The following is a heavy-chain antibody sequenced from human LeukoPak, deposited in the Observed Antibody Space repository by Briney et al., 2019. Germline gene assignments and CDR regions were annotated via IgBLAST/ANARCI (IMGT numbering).Heavy chain of an antibody. V-gene: IGHV1-2*02. CDR3: ARDVLR. Sequence: GASVKVSCEASGYSFIGYYLHWVRQAPGQGLEWMGWFNPNSGGTNHAQKFQGRVTMTRDPSISAAYMELSSLRPDDTAVYYCARDVLRWGQGTLVTVSS. J-gene: IGHJ4*02. CDR1: GYSFIGYY. CDR2: FNPNSGGT.